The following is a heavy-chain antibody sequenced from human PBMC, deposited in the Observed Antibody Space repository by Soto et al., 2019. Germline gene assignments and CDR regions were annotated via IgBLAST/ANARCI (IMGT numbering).Heavy chain of an antibody. CDR1: GGSFSGYY. CDR3: ARVGGYCSGGSCYTSRPHQIDY. CDR2: INHSGST. Sequence: SETLSLTCAVYGGSFSGYYWSWIRQPPGKGLEWIGEINHSGSTNYNPSLKSRVTISVDTSKNQFSLKLSSVTAADTAVYYCARVGGYCSGGSCYTSRPHQIDYWGQGTLVTVSS. V-gene: IGHV4-34*01. J-gene: IGHJ4*02. D-gene: IGHD2-15*01.